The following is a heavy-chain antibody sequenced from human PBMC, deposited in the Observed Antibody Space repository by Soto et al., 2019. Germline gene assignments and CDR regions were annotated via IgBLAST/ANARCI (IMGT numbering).Heavy chain of an antibody. CDR1: GFTIGDYA. V-gene: IGHV3-23*01. CDR2: IGGDGGSP. J-gene: IGHJ3*02. D-gene: IGHD3-3*01. Sequence: GGSLRLSCAASGFTIGDYAVSWVRQAPGKGLEWVSVIGGDGGSPNYADSVKGRFTVSRDNSKSTLYLQMDSLRAEDTALYYCAKDSINLNGIYEPSDILRQGTM. CDR3: AKDSINLNGIYEPSDI.